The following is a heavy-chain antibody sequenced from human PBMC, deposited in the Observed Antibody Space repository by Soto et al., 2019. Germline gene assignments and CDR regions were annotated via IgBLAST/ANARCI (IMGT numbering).Heavy chain of an antibody. CDR3: VGGDNSYAMGV. V-gene: IGHV3-30*04. D-gene: IGHD2-15*01. CDR1: GFTFSNYI. J-gene: IGHJ6*02. Sequence: QLQLVESGGGVVQPGRSLRLSCAASGFTFSNYIMHWVRQAPGKGLEWVAFISYDGSNNNYADSVKGRFTISRDNSKNTLYLQLSSLRPEDTAVYYCVGGDNSYAMGVWGQGTTVTVSS. CDR2: ISYDGSNN.